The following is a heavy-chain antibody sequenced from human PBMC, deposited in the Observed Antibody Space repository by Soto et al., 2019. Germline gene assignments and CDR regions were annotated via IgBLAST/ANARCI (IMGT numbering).Heavy chain of an antibody. D-gene: IGHD6-13*01. J-gene: IGHJ4*02. Sequence: QVQLRESGPGLVKPSGPLSLTCAVSGGPISGSVWWTWVRQPPGKGLEWIGEVFHSGGVNYNPSLKSRGTMSVDTSRSQFALELQSVTDADTSVYYWARKAGVRVDLWGQGTVVAVSS. CDR2: VFHSGGV. V-gene: IGHV4-4*02. CDR3: ARKAGVRVDL. CDR1: GGPISGSVW.